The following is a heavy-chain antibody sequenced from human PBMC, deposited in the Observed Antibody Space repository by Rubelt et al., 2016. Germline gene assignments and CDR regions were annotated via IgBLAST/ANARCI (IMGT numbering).Heavy chain of an antibody. J-gene: IGHJ4*02. V-gene: IGHV4-34*01. CDR1: GGSLSGYF. CDR2: ISHNGRP. CDR3: ARHRADDPIAVFDY. Sequence: KPSETLSLTCGVYGGSLSGYFWNWIRQSPGTGLEWIGEISHNGRPTYNPSLKSRVTISIDTSKDQSSLKLTSVTTADTAVYFCARHRADDPIAVFDYWGRGTLVTVSS. D-gene: IGHD2-21*01.